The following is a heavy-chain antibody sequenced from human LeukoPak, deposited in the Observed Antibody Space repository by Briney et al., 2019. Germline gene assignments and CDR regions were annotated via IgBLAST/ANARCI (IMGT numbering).Heavy chain of an antibody. CDR2: ISTYNGDT. CDR3: ARDPSNTSGWYIWFDF. CDR1: GYTFKNYG. V-gene: IGHV1-18*04. D-gene: IGHD6-19*01. Sequence: APVKVSCKASGYTFKNYGISWVRQAPGQGLEWMAWISTYNGDTKHAQKVQGRLTLTADASTSTAYMELRGLRSDATAVYYCARDPSNTSGWYIWFDFWGQGTLVTVSS. J-gene: IGHJ5*01.